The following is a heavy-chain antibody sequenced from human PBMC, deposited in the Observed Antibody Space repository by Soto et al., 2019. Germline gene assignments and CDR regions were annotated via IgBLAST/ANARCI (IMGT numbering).Heavy chain of an antibody. V-gene: IGHV1-69*01. D-gene: IGHD3-22*01. Sequence: QEQLVQSGAEVKKPGSSVKVSCKASGGLFSSYPISWVRQVPGQGLEWMGGIITVFQTAYYTQRFQARVTITEDESKNTAYMELSRLRAEDTAIYYCARGGSGYTWFNEFWGQGTLVTVSS. CDR1: GGLFSSYP. CDR3: ARGGSGYTWFNEF. CDR2: IITVFQTA. J-gene: IGHJ4*02.